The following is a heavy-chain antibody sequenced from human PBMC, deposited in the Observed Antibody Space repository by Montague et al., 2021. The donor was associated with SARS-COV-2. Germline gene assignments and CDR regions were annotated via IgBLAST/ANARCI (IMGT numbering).Heavy chain of an antibody. CDR3: ARGMNRYGFDY. Sequence: SLRLSCATSGFAFRGYGLHWVRQAPGKGLEWVAIASSDGGEKYYADFVKGRFTVSRDDSESTLHLQLTSLRAEDTAVYYCARGMNRYGFDYWGQGTLVTVSS. CDR1: GFAFRGYG. CDR2: ASSDGGEK. J-gene: IGHJ4*02. V-gene: IGHV3-33*01. D-gene: IGHD3-16*02.